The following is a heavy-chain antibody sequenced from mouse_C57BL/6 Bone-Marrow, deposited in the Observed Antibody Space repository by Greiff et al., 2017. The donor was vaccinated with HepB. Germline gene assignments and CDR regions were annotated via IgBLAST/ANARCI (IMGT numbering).Heavy chain of an antibody. CDR3: ARSGVLRSFDY. CDR2: INPNNGGT. Sequence: EVQLQQSGPELVKPGASVKISCKASGYTFTDYYMNWVKQSHGKSLEWIGDINPNNGGTSYNQKFKGKATLTVDKSSSTAYMELRSLTSEDSAVYYCARSGVLRSFDYWGQGTTLTVSS. CDR1: GYTFTDYY. J-gene: IGHJ2*01. V-gene: IGHV1-26*01. D-gene: IGHD1-1*01.